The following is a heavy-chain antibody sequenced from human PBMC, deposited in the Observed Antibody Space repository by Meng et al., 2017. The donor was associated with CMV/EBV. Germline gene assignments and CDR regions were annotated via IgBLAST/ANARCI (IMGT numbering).Heavy chain of an antibody. CDR1: GGSISSYY. Sequence: SETLSLTCTVSGGSISSYYWSWIRQPPGKGLEWIGYIYYSGSTNYNPSLKSRVTISVGTSKNQFSLKLSSVTAADTAVYYCARDRRVRGVIGYYYYGMDVWGQGTTVTVSS. V-gene: IGHV4-59*01. CDR2: IYYSGST. D-gene: IGHD3-10*01. CDR3: ARDRRVRGVIGYYYYGMDV. J-gene: IGHJ6*02.